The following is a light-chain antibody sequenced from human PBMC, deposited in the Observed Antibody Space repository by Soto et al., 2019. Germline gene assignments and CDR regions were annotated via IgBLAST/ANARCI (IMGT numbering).Light chain of an antibody. V-gene: IGKV3-11*01. Sequence: EIVLTQSPATLSLSPGERATLSCRASQSVSSYLAWYQQKPGQAPRLLIYDASNRATGIPARFSGSGSGTDFTLTISSLEPEDFAVYYCQQYNNGITFGQGTRLEI. CDR1: QSVSSY. CDR3: QQYNNGIT. CDR2: DAS. J-gene: IGKJ5*01.